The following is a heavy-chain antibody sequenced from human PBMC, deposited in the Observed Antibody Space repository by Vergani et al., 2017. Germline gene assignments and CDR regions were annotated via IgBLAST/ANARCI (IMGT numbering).Heavy chain of an antibody. CDR3: ARARYCSSTSCDGDYYYYYMDV. V-gene: IGHV1-24*01. CDR1: GYTLTELS. D-gene: IGHD2-2*01. CDR2: FDPEDGET. Sequence: QVQLVQSGAEVKKPGASVKVSCKVSGYTLTELSMHWVRQAPGKGLEWMGGFDPEDGETIYAQKFQGRVTMTEDTSTDTAYMELSSLRSEDTAVYYCARARYCSSTSCDGDYYYYYMDVWGKGTTVTVSS. J-gene: IGHJ6*03.